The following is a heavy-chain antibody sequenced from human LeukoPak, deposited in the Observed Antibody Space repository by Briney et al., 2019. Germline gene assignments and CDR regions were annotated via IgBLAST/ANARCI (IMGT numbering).Heavy chain of an antibody. CDR2: ISLSGLT. J-gene: IGHJ4*02. CDR1: GGFISSTNW. V-gene: IGHV4-4*02. Sequence: SGTLSLTCGVSGGFISSTNWYSWVRQPPGQGLEWIGEISLSGLTNYNPSLKSRVTMSLGKSKNLLSLTLTSVTAADTAVYYCSRESGAFSPFGYWGQGTLVTVTS. CDR3: SRESGAFSPFGY. D-gene: IGHD1-26*01.